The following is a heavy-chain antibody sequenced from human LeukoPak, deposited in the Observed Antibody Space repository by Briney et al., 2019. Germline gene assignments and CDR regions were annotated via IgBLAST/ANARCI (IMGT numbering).Heavy chain of an antibody. CDR1: GFTFSNYG. J-gene: IGHJ4*02. Sequence: GGSLRLSCAASGFTFSNYGMNWVRQAPGKGLEWVSYISSGSDAIYYADSVKGRFSISTDNAKNSLYLEMNSLRDEDTAVYFCARAMRSGYDYWGQGTLVIVSS. V-gene: IGHV3-48*02. D-gene: IGHD5-12*01. CDR3: ARAMRSGYDY. CDR2: ISSGSDAI.